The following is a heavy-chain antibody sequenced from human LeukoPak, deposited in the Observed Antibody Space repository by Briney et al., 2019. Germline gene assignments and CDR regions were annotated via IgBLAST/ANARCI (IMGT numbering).Heavy chain of an antibody. D-gene: IGHD2-2*01. CDR2: INPNSGGT. CDR3: ARDLSYCSSTSCSGNAFDI. V-gene: IGHV1-2*02. Sequence: ASVKVSCLASGYTFTGYYMHWVRQAPGQGLEWMGWINPNSGGTNYAQKFQGRVTMTRDASISTAYMELSRLRSDDTAVYYCARDLSYCSSTSCSGNAFDIWGQGTMVTVSS. J-gene: IGHJ3*02. CDR1: GYTFTGYY.